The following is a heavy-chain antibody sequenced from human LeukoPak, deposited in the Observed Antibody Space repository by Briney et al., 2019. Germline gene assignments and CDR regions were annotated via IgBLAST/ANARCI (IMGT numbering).Heavy chain of an antibody. CDR3: AVGVGANYFDY. CDR1: GFTFSSYS. CDR2: ISSSSSTI. D-gene: IGHD1-26*01. V-gene: IGHV3-48*04. J-gene: IGHJ4*02. Sequence: PGGSLRLSCAASGFTFSSYSMNWVRQAPGKGLEWVSYISSSSSTIYYADSVKGRFTISRDNAKNSLYLQMNSLRAEDTAVYYCAVGVGANYFDYWGQGTLVTVSS.